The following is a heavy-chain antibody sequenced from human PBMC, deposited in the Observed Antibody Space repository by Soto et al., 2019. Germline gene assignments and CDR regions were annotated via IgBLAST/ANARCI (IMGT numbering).Heavy chain of an antibody. CDR1: GYTFTSYD. CDR3: ARVAEYNWNYVGLRYYYYYMDV. J-gene: IGHJ6*03. CDR2: MNPNSGNT. V-gene: IGHV1-8*01. D-gene: IGHD1-7*01. Sequence: ASVKVSCKASGYTFTSYDINWVRQATGQGLEWMGWMNPNSGNTGYAQKFQGRVTMTRNTSISTAYMELSSLRSEDTAVYYCARVAEYNWNYVGLRYYYYYMDVWGKGTTVTVSS.